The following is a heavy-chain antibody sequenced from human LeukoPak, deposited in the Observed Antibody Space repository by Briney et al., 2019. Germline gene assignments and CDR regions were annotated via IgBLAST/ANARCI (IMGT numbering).Heavy chain of an antibody. J-gene: IGHJ4*02. CDR1: GYSFTSYW. Sequence: GESLKISCKGSGYSFTSYWIGWVRQMPGKGLEWMGIIYPGDSDTRYSPSFQGQVTISADKSISTAYLQWSSLKASDTAMYYCARLSDSGTYQYFFDYWGQGTLVTVSS. V-gene: IGHV5-51*01. CDR3: ARLSDSGTYQYFFDY. CDR2: IYPGDSDT. D-gene: IGHD1-26*01.